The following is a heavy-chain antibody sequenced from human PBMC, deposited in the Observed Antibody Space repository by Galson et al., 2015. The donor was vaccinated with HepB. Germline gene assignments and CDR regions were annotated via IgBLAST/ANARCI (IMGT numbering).Heavy chain of an antibody. CDR3: ARGGWTFGY. J-gene: IGHJ4*02. CDR2: IKEDGTEK. V-gene: IGHV3-7*03. CDR1: GFTFSSYW. D-gene: IGHD6-19*01. Sequence: SLRLSCAASGFTFSSYWMSWVRQAPEKGLEWVANIKEDGTEKNYVDSVKGRFTISRDNAENSLYLQMNSLRVEDTAVYYCARGGWTFGYWGQGNMVTVSS.